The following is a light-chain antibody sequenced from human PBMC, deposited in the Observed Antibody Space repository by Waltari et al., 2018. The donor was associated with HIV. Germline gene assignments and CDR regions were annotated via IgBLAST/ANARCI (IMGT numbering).Light chain of an antibody. J-gene: IGLJ2*01. CDR3: CSFTVTYIWV. V-gene: IGLV2-11*01. Sequence: QSALTQPRSVSGSPGQSVTISCTGTSSDVGDYKYVSWYQQHPGKVPKLMIYDVSKRPAGVPDRVSGAKSGNTASLTIAGLQAEDEADYYCCSFTVTYIWVFGGGTKLTVL. CDR2: DVS. CDR1: SSDVGDYKY.